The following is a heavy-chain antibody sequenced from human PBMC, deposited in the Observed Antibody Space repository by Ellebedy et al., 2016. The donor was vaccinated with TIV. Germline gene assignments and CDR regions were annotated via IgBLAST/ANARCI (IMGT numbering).Heavy chain of an antibody. Sequence: GGSMRLSCKVSGSSFTSYWIGWVRQMPGKGLEWMGIIYPGDSDTRYSPSFQGQVTISADKSISTAYLQWSSLKASDTAMYYCARFRSSSGYYGIEGDFDYWGQGTLVTVSS. D-gene: IGHD3-22*01. CDR1: GSSFTSYW. V-gene: IGHV5-51*01. J-gene: IGHJ4*02. CDR3: ARFRSSSGYYGIEGDFDY. CDR2: IYPGDSDT.